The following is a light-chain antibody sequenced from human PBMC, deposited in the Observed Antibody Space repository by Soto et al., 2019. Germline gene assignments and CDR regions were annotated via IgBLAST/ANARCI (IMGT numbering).Light chain of an antibody. CDR1: SGHSTYI. V-gene: IGLV4-60*03. CDR2: LEGSGSY. J-gene: IGLJ3*02. CDR3: ETWDSNHPV. Sequence: QLVLTQSSSASASPGSSVKLTCTLSSGHSTYIIAWHQQQPGKAPRYLMKLEGSGSYNKGSGVPDRFSGSSSGADRYLTIANLQSEDEADYSCETWDSNHPVFGGGTKLTVL.